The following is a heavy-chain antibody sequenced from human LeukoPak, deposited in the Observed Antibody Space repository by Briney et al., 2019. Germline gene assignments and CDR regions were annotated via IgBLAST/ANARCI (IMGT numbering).Heavy chain of an antibody. CDR1: GGSFSGYY. CDR3: ARGGRPGYFDY. Sequence: SETLSLTCAVYGGSFSGYYWSWIRQPPGKGLEWIGEINHSGSTNCNPSLKSRVTISVDTSKNQFSLKLSSVTAADTAVYYCARGGRPGYFDYWGQGTLVTVSS. CDR2: INHSGST. D-gene: IGHD6-25*01. J-gene: IGHJ4*02. V-gene: IGHV4-34*01.